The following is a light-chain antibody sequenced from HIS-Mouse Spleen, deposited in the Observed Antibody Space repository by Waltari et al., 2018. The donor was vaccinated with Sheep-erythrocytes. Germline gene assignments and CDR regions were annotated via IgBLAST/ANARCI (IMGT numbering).Light chain of an antibody. Sequence: LTQPASVSGSPGQSITISCTGTSSDVGGYNYVSWYQQHPGKAPKLMIYDVSNRPSGVSNRFSGSTSGNTASLTISGLQAEDEADYYCSSYTSSSTWVFGGGTKLTVL. V-gene: IGLV2-14*03. CDR1: SSDVGGYNY. CDR3: SSYTSSSTWV. CDR2: DVS. J-gene: IGLJ3*02.